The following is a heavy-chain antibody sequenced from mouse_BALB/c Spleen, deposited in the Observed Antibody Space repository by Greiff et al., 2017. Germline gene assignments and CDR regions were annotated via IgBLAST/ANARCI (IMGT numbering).Heavy chain of an antibody. Sequence: EVKLMESGGGLVKPGGSLKLSCAASGFTFSDYYMYWVRQTPEKRLEWVATISDGGSYTYYPDSVKGRFTISRDNAKNNLYLQMSSLKSEDTAMYYCARADSLYAMDYWGQGTSVTVSS. CDR3: ARADSLYAMDY. CDR2: ISDGGSYT. V-gene: IGHV5-4*02. CDR1: GFTFSDYY. J-gene: IGHJ4*01.